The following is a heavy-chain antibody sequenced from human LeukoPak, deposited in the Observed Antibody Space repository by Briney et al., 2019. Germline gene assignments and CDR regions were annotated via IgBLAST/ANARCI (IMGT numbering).Heavy chain of an antibody. V-gene: IGHV3-64*01. J-gene: IGHJ4*02. CDR1: GFTFSSYA. CDR3: ARNPSLAVAGLYDY. CDR2: ISSNGGST. Sequence: GGSLRLSCAASGFTFSSYAMHWVRQAPEKGLEYVSAISSNGGSTYYANSVKGRFTISRDNSKNTLYLQMGSLRAEDMAVYYCARNPSLAVAGLYDYWGQGTLVTVSS. D-gene: IGHD6-19*01.